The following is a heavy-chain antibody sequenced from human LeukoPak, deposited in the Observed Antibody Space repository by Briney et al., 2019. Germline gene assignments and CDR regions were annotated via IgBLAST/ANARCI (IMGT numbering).Heavy chain of an antibody. CDR2: INHSGST. V-gene: IGHV4-34*01. CDR1: GGSFSGYY. D-gene: IGHD6-19*01. CDR3: ARRGIAVAGLTYRRGYFDY. Sequence: SETLSLTCAVYGGSFSGYYWSWIRQPPGKGLEWIGEINHSGSTNYNPSLKSRVTMSVDTSKNQFSLKLSSVTAADTAVYYCARRGIAVAGLTYRRGYFDYWGQGTLVTVSS. J-gene: IGHJ4*02.